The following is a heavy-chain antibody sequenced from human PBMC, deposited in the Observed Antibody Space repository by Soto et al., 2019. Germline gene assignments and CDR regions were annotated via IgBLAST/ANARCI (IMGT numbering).Heavy chain of an antibody. Sequence: QVQLQESGPGLVRPSGTVSLTCAVSGVSISSDNWWSWVRQPPGKALEWIGEIHHSGSTNYNHYLKSRVTMSVVPSKDLFSLTLNSVTAADTAFYYCARDQGSHPGDWGQGTLVSVSS. CDR1: GVSISSDNW. J-gene: IGHJ4*02. D-gene: IGHD6-13*01. CDR2: IHHSGST. V-gene: IGHV4-4*02. CDR3: ARDQGSHPGD.